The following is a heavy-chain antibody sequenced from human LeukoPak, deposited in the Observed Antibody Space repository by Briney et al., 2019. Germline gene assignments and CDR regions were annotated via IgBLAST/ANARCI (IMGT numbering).Heavy chain of an antibody. J-gene: IGHJ4*02. CDR1: GFTFSSYA. CDR2: ISYDGNNK. D-gene: IGHD6-19*01. CDR3: ARAGAVAGTAPFDF. Sequence: GSLRLSCASAGFTFSSYAIHWVRQAPGKGLEWVAVISYDGNNKYYADSVKGRFTISRENSKNTLFLQMNSLRAEDTAVYYCARAGAVAGTAPFDFWGQGTLVTVSS. V-gene: IGHV3-30-3*01.